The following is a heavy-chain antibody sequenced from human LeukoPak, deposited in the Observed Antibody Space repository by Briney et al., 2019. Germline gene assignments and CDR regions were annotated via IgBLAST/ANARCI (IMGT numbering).Heavy chain of an antibody. CDR3: ARDLPYSSSWESIDY. J-gene: IGHJ4*02. V-gene: IGHV1-18*01. CDR2: ISNYNGNT. D-gene: IGHD6-13*01. Sequence: ASVKVSCKASGGTFSSYAISWVRQVPGQGLEWMGWISNYNGNTNYAQKVQGRVTMTTDTSTSTAYMELRSLRSDDTAVYYCARDLPYSSSWESIDYWGQGTLVTVSS. CDR1: GGTFSSYA.